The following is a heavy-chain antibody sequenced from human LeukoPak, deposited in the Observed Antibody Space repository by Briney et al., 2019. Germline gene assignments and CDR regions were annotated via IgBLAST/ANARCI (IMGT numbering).Heavy chain of an antibody. J-gene: IGHJ4*02. V-gene: IGHV3-23*01. D-gene: IGHD3-16*01. CDR3: AKGITSRGEFDY. CDR1: GFTFSSYA. Sequence: GGSLRLSCAASGFTFSSYAMSWVRQAPGKGLEWVSAICGSGGSTYYADSVKGRFTISRDNSKNTLYLQMNSLRAEDTAVYYCAKGITSRGEFDYWGQGTLVTVPS. CDR2: ICGSGGST.